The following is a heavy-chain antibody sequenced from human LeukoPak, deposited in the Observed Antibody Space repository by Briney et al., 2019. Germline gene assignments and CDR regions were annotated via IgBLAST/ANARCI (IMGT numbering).Heavy chain of an antibody. CDR2: IYTSGST. CDR1: GGSISSYY. CDR3: AREVNDLDYGDYFDY. D-gene: IGHD4-17*01. Sequence: SETLSLTCTVSGGSISSYYWSWIRQPAGKGLEWIGRIYTSGSTNYNPSLKSRVTMSVDTFKNQFSLKLSSVTAADTAVYYCAREVNDLDYGDYFDYWGQGTLATVSS. J-gene: IGHJ4*02. V-gene: IGHV4-4*07.